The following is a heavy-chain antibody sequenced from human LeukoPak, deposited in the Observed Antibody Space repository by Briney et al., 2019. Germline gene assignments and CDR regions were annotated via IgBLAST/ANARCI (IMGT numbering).Heavy chain of an antibody. CDR2: ISGRGDST. Sequence: GGSLRLSCAASGFTFSTYAMSWVRQAPGKGLEWVSTISGRGDSTWYADSVKGRFSISRDNSKNTLYLQMNSLRAEGTAVYYCARDPGYAIYYFDYWGQGTLVTVSS. D-gene: IGHD3-9*01. V-gene: IGHV3-23*01. CDR1: GFTFSTYA. J-gene: IGHJ4*02. CDR3: ARDPGYAIYYFDY.